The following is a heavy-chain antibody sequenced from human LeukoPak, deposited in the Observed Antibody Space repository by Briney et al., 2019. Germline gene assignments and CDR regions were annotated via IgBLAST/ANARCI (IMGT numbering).Heavy chain of an antibody. Sequence: ASVKVSCKASGYTFTGYYMHWVRQAPGQGLEWMGWISAYNGNTNYAQKLQGRVTMTTDTSTSTAYMELRSLRSDDTAVYYCARDLRIAVAGTGGYWGQGTLVTVSS. V-gene: IGHV1-18*04. D-gene: IGHD6-19*01. CDR3: ARDLRIAVAGTGGY. J-gene: IGHJ4*02. CDR1: GYTFTGYY. CDR2: ISAYNGNT.